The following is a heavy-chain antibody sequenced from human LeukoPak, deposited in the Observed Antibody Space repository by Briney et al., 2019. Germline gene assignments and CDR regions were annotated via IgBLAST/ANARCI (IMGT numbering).Heavy chain of an antibody. V-gene: IGHV1-3*01. J-gene: IGHJ4*02. Sequence: ASVKVSCKASGYIFTSNAMHWVRQAPGQRLEWMGWINAGNGNTKYSQKFQGRVDITRDTSASTAYMELSSLRSEDTAVYYCARVWAYYYASGTQPFDYWGQGTLVTVSS. D-gene: IGHD3-10*01. CDR2: INAGNGNT. CDR3: ARVWAYYYASGTQPFDY. CDR1: GYIFTSNA.